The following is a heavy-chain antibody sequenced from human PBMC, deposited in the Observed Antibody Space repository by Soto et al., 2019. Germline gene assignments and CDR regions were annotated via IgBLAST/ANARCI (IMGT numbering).Heavy chain of an antibody. CDR1: GGSFSGYY. D-gene: IGHD3-22*01. V-gene: IGHV4-34*01. CDR3: ARGHYYDSSVSIDY. CDR2: INHSGST. J-gene: IGHJ4*02. Sequence: QVQLQQWGAGLLKPSETLSLTCAVYGGSFSGYYWSWIRQPPGKGLDWIGEINHSGSTNYNPSLKSRVTISVDTSKNQFSLKLSSVTAADTAVYYCARGHYYDSSVSIDYWGQGTLVTVSS.